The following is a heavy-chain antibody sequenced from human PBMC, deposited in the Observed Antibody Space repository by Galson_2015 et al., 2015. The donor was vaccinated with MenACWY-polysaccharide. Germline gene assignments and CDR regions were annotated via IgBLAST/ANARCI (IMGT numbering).Heavy chain of an antibody. CDR2: IHYSGST. D-gene: IGHD1-26*01. CDR3: ARHGGPGATRGKFDF. Sequence: TLSLTCPVSGDSISAYYWSWIQQPPGKGLEWIAYIHYSGSTNYNPSLKSRVTISVDTSKTHFSLNLGSVTAADTAVYYCARHGGPGATRGKFDFWGQGILVTISS. J-gene: IGHJ4*02. V-gene: IGHV4-59*08. CDR1: GDSISAYY.